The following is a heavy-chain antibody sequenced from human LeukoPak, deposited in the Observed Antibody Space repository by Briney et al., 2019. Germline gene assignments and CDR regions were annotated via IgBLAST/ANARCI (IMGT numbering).Heavy chain of an antibody. CDR3: VRDRGWNSLDY. D-gene: IGHD1/OR15-1a*01. Sequence: QPGGSLRLSCAASGFTFSSYWMHWVRQDPSKGLVWVSRINIDGTSTAYADSVKGRFTVSRDNAKNTLYLQMDSLRAEDTAVYFCVRDRGWNSLDYWGQGTLVTVSS. J-gene: IGHJ4*02. CDR2: INIDGTST. CDR1: GFTFSSYW. V-gene: IGHV3-74*01.